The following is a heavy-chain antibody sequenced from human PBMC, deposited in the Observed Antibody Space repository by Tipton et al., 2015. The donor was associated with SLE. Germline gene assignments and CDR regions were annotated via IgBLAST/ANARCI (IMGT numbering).Heavy chain of an antibody. CDR3: ARAPSQYYDFGY. CDR1: GFTFDDYA. CDR2: IYYSGST. V-gene: IGHV4-59*01. D-gene: IGHD3-3*01. Sequence: LRLSCAASGFTFDDYAMHWVRQAPGKGLEWIGYIYYSGSTNYNPSLKSRVTISVDTSKNQFSLKLSSVTAADTAVYYCARAPSQYYDFGYWGQGTLVTVSS. J-gene: IGHJ4*02.